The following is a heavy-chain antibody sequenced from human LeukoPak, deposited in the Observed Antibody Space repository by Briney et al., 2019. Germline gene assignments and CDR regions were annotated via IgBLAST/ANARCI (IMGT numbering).Heavy chain of an antibody. Sequence: GGSLRLSCAASGFTFSSYSMNWVRQAPGKGLEWVSSISSSSSYIYYADSVKGRFTISRDNAKNSLYLQMNSLRVEDTAVYYCAWSVVVPAALTWGQGTLVTVSS. CDR1: GFTFSSYS. V-gene: IGHV3-21*06. CDR2: ISSSSSYI. D-gene: IGHD2-2*01. J-gene: IGHJ4*02. CDR3: AWSVVVPAALT.